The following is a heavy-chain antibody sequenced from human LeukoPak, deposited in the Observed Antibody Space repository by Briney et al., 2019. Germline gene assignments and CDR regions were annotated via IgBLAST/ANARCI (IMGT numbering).Heavy chain of an antibody. CDR1: GLAFSAYK. CDR3: VVGGSPGY. CDR2: ISTDGYTT. Sequence: GGSLRLSCAASGLAFSAYKMHWVRQAPRKGLVWVSRISTDGYTTDYADFVQGRFTASRDNTKNTWSLEMNSLRAEDMAVYYCVVGGSPGYWGQGTLVTVSS. D-gene: IGHD2-15*01. V-gene: IGHV3-74*01. J-gene: IGHJ4*02.